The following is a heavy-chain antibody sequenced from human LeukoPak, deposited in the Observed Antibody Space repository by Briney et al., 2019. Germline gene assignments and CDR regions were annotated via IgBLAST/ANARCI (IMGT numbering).Heavy chain of an antibody. CDR2: IIPIFGTA. Sequence: GASVKVSCKASGYTFTSYGISWVRQAPGQGLEWMGGIIPIFGTANYAQKFQGRVTITADKSTSTAYMELSSLRSEDTAVYYCAREYYYYYMDVWGKGTTVTVSS. V-gene: IGHV1-69*06. J-gene: IGHJ6*03. CDR3: AREYYYYYMDV. CDR1: GYTFTSYG.